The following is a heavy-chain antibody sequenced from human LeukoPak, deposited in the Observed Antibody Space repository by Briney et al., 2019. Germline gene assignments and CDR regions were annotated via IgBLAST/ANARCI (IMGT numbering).Heavy chain of an antibody. Sequence: ASVKVSCKASGYTFTGYYMHWVRQPPGQGLEWMGWINPNSGGTNYAQKFQGRVTMTRDTSISTAYMELSRLRSDDTAVYYCARGPIVVVAATAWFDPWGQGTLVTVSS. CDR2: INPNSGGT. J-gene: IGHJ5*02. V-gene: IGHV1-2*02. CDR3: ARGPIVVVAATAWFDP. CDR1: GYTFTGYY. D-gene: IGHD2-15*01.